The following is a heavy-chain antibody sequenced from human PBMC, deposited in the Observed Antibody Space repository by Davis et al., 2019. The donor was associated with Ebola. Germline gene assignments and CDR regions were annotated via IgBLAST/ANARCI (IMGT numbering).Heavy chain of an antibody. CDR3: AKDWTTVTPYYFDY. CDR2: ISASGVTR. J-gene: IGHJ4*02. V-gene: IGHV3-23*01. CDR1: GFTFGGHV. Sequence: GESLKISCATSGFTFGGHVMSWVRQPPAKGLEWVSSISASGVTRYYVDSVKGRFTISRDNSKNTMYLQMNSLRAEDTAVYYCAKDWTTVTPYYFDYWGQGTLVTVSS. D-gene: IGHD4-17*01.